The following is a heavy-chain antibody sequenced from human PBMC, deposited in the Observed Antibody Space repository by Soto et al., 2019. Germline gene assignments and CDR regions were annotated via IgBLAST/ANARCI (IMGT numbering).Heavy chain of an antibody. D-gene: IGHD1-26*01. Sequence: KASETLSLTCTVSGGSISSYYWSWFRQPPGKGLEWIGYIYYSGSTNYNPSLKSRVTISVDTSKNQFSPKLSSVTAADTAVYYCAREVSYPGWFDPWGQGTLVTVSS. CDR3: AREVSYPGWFDP. CDR1: GGSISSYY. J-gene: IGHJ5*02. CDR2: IYYSGST. V-gene: IGHV4-59*01.